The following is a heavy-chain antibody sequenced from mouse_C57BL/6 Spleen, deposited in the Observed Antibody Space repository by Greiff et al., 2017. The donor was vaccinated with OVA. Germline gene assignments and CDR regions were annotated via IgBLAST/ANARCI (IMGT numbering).Heavy chain of an antibody. J-gene: IGHJ3*01. Sequence: DVKLVESGGGLVKPGGSLKLSCAASGFTFSSYAMSWVRQTPEKRLEWVATISDGGSYTYYPDNVKGRFTISRDNAKNNLYLQMSHLKSEDTAMYYCAREGGTPFAYWGQGTLVTVSA. D-gene: IGHD3-3*01. CDR3: AREGGTPFAY. CDR2: ISDGGSYT. CDR1: GFTFSSYA. V-gene: IGHV5-4*01.